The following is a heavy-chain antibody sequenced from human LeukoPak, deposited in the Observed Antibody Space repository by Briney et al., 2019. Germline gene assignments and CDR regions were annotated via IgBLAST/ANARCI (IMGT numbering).Heavy chain of an antibody. D-gene: IGHD6-13*01. J-gene: IGHJ4*02. Sequence: PGGSLRLSCAASGFTFSSYSMNWVRQAPGKGLEWVSSISSSSSYIYYADSVKGRFTISRDNAKNSLYLQMNSLRAEDTAVYYCARVRKIAAAGSRQLDYWGQGTLVTVSS. CDR3: ARVRKIAAAGSRQLDY. CDR1: GFTFSSYS. V-gene: IGHV3-21*01. CDR2: ISSSSSYI.